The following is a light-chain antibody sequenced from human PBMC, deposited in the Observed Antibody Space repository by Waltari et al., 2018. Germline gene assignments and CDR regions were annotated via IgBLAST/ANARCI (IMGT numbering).Light chain of an antibody. J-gene: IGLJ1*01. CDR3: QAWDSSTVV. CDR1: KLGDKY. V-gene: IGLV3-1*01. CDR2: KGS. Sequence: SYELTQPPSVSVSPGQTASITCSGDKLGDKYACWYQQKPGQSPGVVIYKGSKRPSGIPERFSGSNSGNTATLTISGTQAMDEADYYCQAWDSSTVVFGTGTKVTVL.